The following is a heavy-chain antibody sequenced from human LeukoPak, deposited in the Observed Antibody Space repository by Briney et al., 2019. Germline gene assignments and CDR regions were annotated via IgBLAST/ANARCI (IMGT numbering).Heavy chain of an antibody. CDR2: IWYDGSNK. J-gene: IGHJ6*02. CDR1: GFTFSSYG. V-gene: IGHV3-33*08. Sequence: GGSLRLSCAASGFTFSSYGMHWVRQAPGKGLEWVAVIWYDGSNKYYADSVKGRFTISRDNSKNTLYLQVNSLRAEDTAVYYCARGERKNYDSSGYYYYGMDVWGQGTTVTVSS. D-gene: IGHD3-22*01. CDR3: ARGERKNYDSSGYYYYGMDV.